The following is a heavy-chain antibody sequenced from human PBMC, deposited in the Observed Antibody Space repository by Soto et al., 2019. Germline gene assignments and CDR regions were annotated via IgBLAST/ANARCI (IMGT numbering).Heavy chain of an antibody. CDR2: IIPIFGTA. J-gene: IGHJ6*02. CDR3: AGGTGLYYYYGMDV. V-gene: IGHV1-69*06. Sequence: SVKVSCKASGGTFSSYAISWVRQAPGQGLEWMGGIIPIFGTANYAQKFQGRVTITADKSTSTAYMELSSLRSEDTAVYYCAGGTGLYYYYGMDVWGQGTTVTGLL. D-gene: IGHD1-1*01. CDR1: GGTFSSYA.